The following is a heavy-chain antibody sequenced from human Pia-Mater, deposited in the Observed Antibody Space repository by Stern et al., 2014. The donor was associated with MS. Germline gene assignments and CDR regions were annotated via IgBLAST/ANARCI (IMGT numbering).Heavy chain of an antibody. CDR3: ARKGAIVPAAIENWFDS. V-gene: IGHV4-31*03. J-gene: IGHJ5*01. CDR1: GGSISSGGYF. CDR2: IYHSVST. Sequence: QLQLQESGPGLVKPSQTLSLTCTVSGGSISSGGYFWSWIRQHPGKGLEWIGFIYHSVSTYYNPSLKSRLTISVDTSKNQFSLNLSSVTAADTAVYYCARKGAIVPAAIENWFDSWGQGTLVTVSS. D-gene: IGHD2-2*01.